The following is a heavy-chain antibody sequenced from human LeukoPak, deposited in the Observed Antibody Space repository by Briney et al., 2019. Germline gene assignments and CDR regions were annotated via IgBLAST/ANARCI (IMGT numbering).Heavy chain of an antibody. CDR1: GFTFRRYG. Sequence: GSLRLSCAASGFTFRRYGMSWVRQPPGKGLEWIGEIYHSGSTNYNPSLKSRVTISVDTSKKQFSLRLSSVTAADTAVYYCARTPIYYFDNSGYYNWGQGTLVTVSS. J-gene: IGHJ4*02. V-gene: IGHV4-4*02. D-gene: IGHD3-22*01. CDR2: IYHSGST. CDR3: ARTPIYYFDNSGYYN.